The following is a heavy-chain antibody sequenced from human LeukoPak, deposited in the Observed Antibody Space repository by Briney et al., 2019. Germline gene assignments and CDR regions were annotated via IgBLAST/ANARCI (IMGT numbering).Heavy chain of an antibody. CDR3: ARHHYYGSGRLQNWFDP. CDR2: IYYSGST. D-gene: IGHD3-10*01. CDR1: GGSISSSSYY. J-gene: IGHJ5*02. V-gene: IGHV4-39*01. Sequence: SETLSLTCTVSGGSISSSSYYWGWIRQPPGKGLEWIGSIYYSGSTYYNPSLKSRVTISVDASKNQFSLKLSSVTAADTAVYYCARHHYYGSGRLQNWFDPWGQGTLVTVSS.